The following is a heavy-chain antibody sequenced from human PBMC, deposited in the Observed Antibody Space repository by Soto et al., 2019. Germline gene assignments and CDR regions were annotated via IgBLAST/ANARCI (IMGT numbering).Heavy chain of an antibody. CDR1: GGSFSGYY. CDR2: INHSGST. D-gene: IGHD3-3*01. V-gene: IGHV4-34*01. J-gene: IGHJ3*02. CDR3: AVDFWSGYSAFAAPDPDQNI. Sequence: NPSETLSLTCAVYGGSFSGYYWSWIRQPPGKGLEWIGEINHSGSTNYNPSLKSRVTISVDTSKNQFSLKLSSVTAADTAVYYCAVDFWSGYSAFAAPDPDQNIWGQGTMVTVSS.